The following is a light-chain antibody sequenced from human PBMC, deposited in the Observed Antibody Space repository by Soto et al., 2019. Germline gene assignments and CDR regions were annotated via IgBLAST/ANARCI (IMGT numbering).Light chain of an antibody. V-gene: IGKV1-8*01. CDR3: QHYYNYPWT. CDR2: AAS. Sequence: AVLLTQSPSSFSASTGDRATITCRASQDIHNYLAWYQQVPSKAPKLLLYAASILQTGVPSRFSGSGSGTDFTLTIDGLQSEDFATYFCQHYYNYPWTFGQGTTVE. J-gene: IGKJ1*01. CDR1: QDIHNY.